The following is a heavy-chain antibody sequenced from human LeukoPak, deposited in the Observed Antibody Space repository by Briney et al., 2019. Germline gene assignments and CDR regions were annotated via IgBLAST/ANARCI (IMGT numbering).Heavy chain of an antibody. J-gene: IGHJ4*02. CDR2: IGGLDYST. CDR3: AKDSHNGYFDS. D-gene: IGHD2-8*01. V-gene: IGHV3-23*01. Sequence: GGSLRLSCAASGFTFDDYAMHWVRQAPGKGLEWVSGIGGLDYSTYYADSLKGRFTISKDPSKNTVILQMNSLTAGDTAVYYCAKDSHNGYFDSWGQGTLVTVSS. CDR1: GFTFDDYA.